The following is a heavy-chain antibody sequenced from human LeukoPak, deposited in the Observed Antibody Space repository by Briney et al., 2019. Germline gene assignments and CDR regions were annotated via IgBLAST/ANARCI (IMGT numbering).Heavy chain of an antibody. CDR3: ARGGGYRYYYYYYMDV. J-gene: IGHJ6*03. V-gene: IGHV4-4*02. D-gene: IGHD3-22*01. CDR2: IYHGGSS. Sequence: SETLSLTCTVSGGSISGNDWWSWVRQPPGKGLEWIGQIYHGGSSNYNPSLKSRVTISVDTSKNQFSLKLSSVTAADTAVYYCARGGGYRYYYYYYMDVWGKGTTVTVSS. CDR1: GGSISGNDW.